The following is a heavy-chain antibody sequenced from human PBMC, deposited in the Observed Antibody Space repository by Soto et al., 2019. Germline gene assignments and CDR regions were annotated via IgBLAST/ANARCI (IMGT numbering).Heavy chain of an antibody. CDR3: AKNGYGSEVLWWFDP. CDR2: ISSSSDNT. CDR1: GFTFSNYA. D-gene: IGHD5-12*01. J-gene: IGHJ5*02. V-gene: IGHV3-23*01. Sequence: EVHLLESGGGLVQPGGSLRLSCAASGFTFSNYAMSWVRQAPGTGLEWVSAISSSSDNTYYADSVKGRFTISRDNAKNTLSLQMDSLRAEDTAVYYCAKNGYGSEVLWWFDPWGQGTLVTVSS.